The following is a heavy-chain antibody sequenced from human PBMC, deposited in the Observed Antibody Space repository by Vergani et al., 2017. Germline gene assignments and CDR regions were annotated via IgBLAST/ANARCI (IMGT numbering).Heavy chain of an antibody. CDR2: ISYDGSNK. V-gene: IGHV3-30*18. D-gene: IGHD3-10*01. CDR1: GFTFSSYG. Sequence: QVQLVESGGGVVQPGRSLRLSCAASGFTFSSYGMHWVRQAPGKGPEWVAVISYDGSNKYYADSVKGRFTISRDNSKNTLYLQMNSLRAEDTAVYYCAKDLGAYYGSGRGRYFDYWGQGTLVTVSS. J-gene: IGHJ4*02. CDR3: AKDLGAYYGSGRGRYFDY.